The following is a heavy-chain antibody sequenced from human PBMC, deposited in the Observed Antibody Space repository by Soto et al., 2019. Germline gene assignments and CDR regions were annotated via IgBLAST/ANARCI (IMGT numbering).Heavy chain of an antibody. CDR2: TLFDGTKQ. V-gene: IGHV3-30-3*01. CDR3: ARDSGRATGTSRHTFDF. CDR1: GFSFRSYA. Sequence: VQLVESGGDVVQPGRSLRLSCAASGFSFRSYAMHWVRQAPGKGLEWVAVTLFDGTKQYYADSLQGRFTISRDNSENTLFLQLNSVTPEDTAVYFCARDSGRATGTSRHTFDFWGQGTLVTVSA. D-gene: IGHD1-7*01. J-gene: IGHJ4*02.